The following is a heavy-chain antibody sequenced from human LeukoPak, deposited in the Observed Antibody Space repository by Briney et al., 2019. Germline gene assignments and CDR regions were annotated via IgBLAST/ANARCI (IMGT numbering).Heavy chain of an antibody. J-gene: IGHJ4*02. V-gene: IGHV1-18*01. CDR3: ARDQERYSSGRSFDY. Sequence: ASVKVSCKASGYTFTTYGFTWVRQAPGQGLEWMGWISAYNSNTNYAQKFQGRVTMTTDTSTSTAYMELRSLRSDDTAVYYCARDQERYSSGRSFDYWGQGTLVAVSS. D-gene: IGHD6-19*01. CDR1: GYTFTTYG. CDR2: ISAYNSNT.